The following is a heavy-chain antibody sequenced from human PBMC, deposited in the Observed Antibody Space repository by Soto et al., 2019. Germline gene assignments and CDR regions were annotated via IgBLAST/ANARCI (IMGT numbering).Heavy chain of an antibody. D-gene: IGHD3-10*01. CDR1: GFIFSNFA. Sequence: GGSRRLSCAASGFIFSNFAMYWVRRAPGKGLEWVSPIRQSGDRSSYADSAKGRFTISRDNSKNTLYLQMNGLRLDDTAVYYCVTAVRTRLDNCGPGTLVTVSS. CDR2: IRQSGDRS. J-gene: IGHJ4*02. CDR3: VTAVRTRLDN. V-gene: IGHV3-23*01.